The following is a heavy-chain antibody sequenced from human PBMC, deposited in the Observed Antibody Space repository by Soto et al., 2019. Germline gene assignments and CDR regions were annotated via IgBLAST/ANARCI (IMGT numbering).Heavy chain of an antibody. CDR1: GGTFSSYT. CDR3: AMEYCSSTSCYRDY. Sequence: QVQLVQSGAEVKKPGSSVKVSCKASGGTFSSYTISWVRQAPGQGLEWMGRINPILGIVNYAQKFQGRVTITADKSMSTAYMELSSLRSEDTAVYYCAMEYCSSTSCYRDYWGQGTLVTVSS. CDR2: INPILGIV. V-gene: IGHV1-69*02. D-gene: IGHD2-2*02. J-gene: IGHJ4*02.